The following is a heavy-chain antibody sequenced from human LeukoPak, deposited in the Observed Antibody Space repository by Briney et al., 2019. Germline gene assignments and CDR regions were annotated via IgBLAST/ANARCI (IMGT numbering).Heavy chain of an antibody. CDR1: GYTFTSYG. Sequence: ASVKVSCKASGYTFTSYGISWVRQAPGQGLEWMGWISAYNGNTNYAQKLQGRVTMTTDTSTSTAYMELRSLRSDDTAVYYCAREGYCSSTSCYTTPYYYYYYMDVWGKGTTVTVSS. J-gene: IGHJ6*03. CDR2: ISAYNGNT. CDR3: AREGYCSSTSCYTTPYYYYYYMDV. V-gene: IGHV1-18*01. D-gene: IGHD2-2*02.